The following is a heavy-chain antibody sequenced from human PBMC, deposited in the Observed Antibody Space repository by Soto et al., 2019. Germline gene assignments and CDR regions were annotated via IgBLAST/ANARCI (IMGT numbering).Heavy chain of an antibody. D-gene: IGHD2-15*01. J-gene: IGHJ6*02. V-gene: IGHV1-69*13. CDR1: GGTFSSYA. Sequence: SVKVSCKASGGTFSSYAISWVRQAPGQGLEWMGGIIPIFGTANYAQKFQGRVTITADESTSTAYMELSSLRSEDTAVYYCASELYCSGGSCYSLLLTFSYYYGMDVWGQGTTVTVSS. CDR3: ASELYCSGGSCYSLLLTFSYYYGMDV. CDR2: IIPIFGTA.